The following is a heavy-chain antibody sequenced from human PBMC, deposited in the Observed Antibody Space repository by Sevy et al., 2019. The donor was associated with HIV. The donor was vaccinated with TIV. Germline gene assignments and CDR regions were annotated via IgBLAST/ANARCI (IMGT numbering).Heavy chain of an antibody. D-gene: IGHD2-21*01. CDR1: GFSFSSYG. Sequence: GGSLRLSCAASGFSFSSYGMHWVRQAPGKGLEWMSYIQYDGSNKDYADSVKGRFTISRDNSKNTLYLQMNSLRFGDTAVFYCVKEGGGEGGDHWGQGTLVTVSS. CDR2: IQYDGSNK. V-gene: IGHV3-30*02. J-gene: IGHJ4*02. CDR3: VKEGGGEGGDH.